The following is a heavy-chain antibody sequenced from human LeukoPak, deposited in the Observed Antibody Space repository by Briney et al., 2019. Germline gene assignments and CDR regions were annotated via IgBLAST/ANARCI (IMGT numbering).Heavy chain of an antibody. J-gene: IGHJ4*02. CDR2: IYYSGST. V-gene: IGHV4-39*01. CDR1: GGSIISSTYY. D-gene: IGHD3-16*01. Sequence: SETLSLTCTVSGGSIISSTYYWGWIRQPPGKGLEWIGSIYYSGSTYYNPSLKSRVTIWVDRSKNQFSPKLSSVTAADTAVYYCARHGLDYVCGSYSLYFDDWGQGTLVTVSS. CDR3: ARHGLDYVCGSYSLYFDD.